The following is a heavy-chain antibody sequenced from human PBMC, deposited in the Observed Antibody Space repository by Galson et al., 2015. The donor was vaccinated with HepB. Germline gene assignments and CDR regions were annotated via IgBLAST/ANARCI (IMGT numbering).Heavy chain of an antibody. D-gene: IGHD6-6*01. CDR3: ARDHEQLVRGATFDY. CDR2: ISSSGSTI. V-gene: IGHV3-48*03. J-gene: IGHJ4*02. Sequence: SLRLSCAASGFTFSYYEVNWVRQAPGKGLEWVSYISSSGSTIYYADSVKGRFTISRDNAKNSLYLQMSSLRAEDTAVYYCARDHEQLVRGATFDYWGQGTLVTVSS. CDR1: GFTFSYYE.